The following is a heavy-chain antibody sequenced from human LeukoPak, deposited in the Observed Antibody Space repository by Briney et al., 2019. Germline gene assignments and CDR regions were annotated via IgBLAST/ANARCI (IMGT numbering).Heavy chain of an antibody. CDR1: GFTFSSYA. J-gene: IGHJ4*02. V-gene: IGHV3-30*04. CDR3: ARGGSSTLSPFDY. CDR2: ISYDGSNK. Sequence: GGSLRLSCAASGFTFSSYAMHWVRQAPGKGLEWVAVISYDGSNKYYADSVKGRFTISRDNSKNTLYLQMNSLRAEDTAVYYCARGGSSTLSPFDYWGQGTLVTFSS. D-gene: IGHD4-11*01.